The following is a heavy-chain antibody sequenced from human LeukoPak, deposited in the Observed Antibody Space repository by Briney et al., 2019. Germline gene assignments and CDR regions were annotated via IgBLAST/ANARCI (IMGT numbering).Heavy chain of an antibody. CDR2: IRFDASNE. CDR1: GFTFSLYG. V-gene: IGHV3-30*02. Sequence: PGGSLRLSCAAPGFTFSLYGMQWVRQAPGKGLQWVALIRFDASNEYYVESGKGRFTISREHSENKLYLQMNSLRTEDTAVYYCARFDYRSGFYPLDHWGQGTLVTVSS. CDR3: ARFDYRSGFYPLDH. J-gene: IGHJ4*02. D-gene: IGHD3-3*01.